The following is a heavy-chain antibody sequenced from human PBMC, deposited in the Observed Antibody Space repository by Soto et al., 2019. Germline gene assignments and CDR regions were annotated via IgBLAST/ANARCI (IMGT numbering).Heavy chain of an antibody. V-gene: IGHV3-33*01. CDR1: GFTFSSYG. D-gene: IGHD2-2*01. CDR2: IWYDGSNK. Sequence: QVQLVESGGGVVQPGRSLRLSCAASGFTFSSYGMHWVRQAPGKGLEWVADIWYDGSNKYYADSVKGRFTISRDNSKNTLYLQMNSLRAEDTAVYYCARDRGWGGNSCYDWGQGTLVTVSS. J-gene: IGHJ4*02. CDR3: ARDRGWGGNSCYD.